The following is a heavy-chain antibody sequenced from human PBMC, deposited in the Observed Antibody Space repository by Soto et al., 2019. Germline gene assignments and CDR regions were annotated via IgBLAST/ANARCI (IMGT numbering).Heavy chain of an antibody. J-gene: IGHJ3*02. D-gene: IGHD3-3*01. Sequence: EVLLVESGGGLVQPGGSLRLSCAASGFTFSSYWMHWVRQAPGKGLVWVSHINTDESDTRYADSVKGRFTISRDNAKNTLYLQMNSLRAEDTGVYYCTRDLPFYDFWSGYNYDAFDIWGQGTRVTVSS. V-gene: IGHV3-74*01. CDR2: INTDESDT. CDR3: TRDLPFYDFWSGYNYDAFDI. CDR1: GFTFSSYW.